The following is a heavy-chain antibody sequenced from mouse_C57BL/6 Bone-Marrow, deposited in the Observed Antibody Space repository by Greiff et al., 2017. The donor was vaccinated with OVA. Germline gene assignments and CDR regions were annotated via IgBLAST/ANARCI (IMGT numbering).Heavy chain of an antibody. CDR1: GFTFSSYG. J-gene: IGHJ2*01. D-gene: IGHD1-1*01. V-gene: IGHV5-6*01. CDR3: ARHGDYGSFFDY. Sequence: EVNVVESAGDLVKPGGSLKLSCAASGFTFSSYGMSWVRQTPDKRLEWVATISSGGSYTYYPDSVKGRFTISRDNAKNTLYLQMSSLKSEDTAMYYCARHGDYGSFFDYWGQGTTLTVSS. CDR2: ISSGGSYT.